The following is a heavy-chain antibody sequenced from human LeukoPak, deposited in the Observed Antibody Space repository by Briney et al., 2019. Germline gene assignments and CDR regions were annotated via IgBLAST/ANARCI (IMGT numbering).Heavy chain of an antibody. J-gene: IGHJ6*02. CDR3: ARGRYFDWIYGMDV. V-gene: IGHV4-31*03. Sequence: SETLSLTGTVSGGSISRGGYSWSWFRQHPGKGLEWIGYIYYSGSTYYNPSLKSRVTISVDTSKNQFSLKLSSVTAADTAVYYCARGRYFDWIYGMDVWGQGTTVTVSS. CDR2: IYYSGST. D-gene: IGHD3-9*01. CDR1: GGSISRGGYS.